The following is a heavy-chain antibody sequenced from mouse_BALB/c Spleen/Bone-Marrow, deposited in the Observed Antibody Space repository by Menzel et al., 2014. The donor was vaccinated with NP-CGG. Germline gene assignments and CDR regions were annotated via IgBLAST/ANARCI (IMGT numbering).Heavy chain of an antibody. D-gene: IGHD2-1*01. CDR2: IDPANGNT. Sequence: EVQLQQSGAELVKPGASVKLSCTASGFNIKDTYMHWVKQRPEQGLEWIGRIDPANGNTKYDPKFQGKATITADTSYNTAYLQLSSLTSEDTAVYYCARNGNYGAWFAYWGQGTLVTVSA. CDR1: GFNIKDTY. V-gene: IGHV14-3*02. CDR3: ARNGNYGAWFAY. J-gene: IGHJ3*01.